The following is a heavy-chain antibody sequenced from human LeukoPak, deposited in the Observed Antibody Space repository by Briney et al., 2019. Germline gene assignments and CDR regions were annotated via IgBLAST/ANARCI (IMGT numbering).Heavy chain of an antibody. CDR2: IIPIFGTA. CDR1: GGTFSSYA. J-gene: IGHJ6*03. CDR3: ASGEDYYYYYMDV. Sequence: SVKVSFKASGGTFSSYAISWVRQAPGQGREWVGRIIPIFGTANYAQKFQGRVTITTDESTSTACIELSSLRSEDTAVYYCASGEDYYYYYMDVWGKGTTVTVSS. V-gene: IGHV1-69*05.